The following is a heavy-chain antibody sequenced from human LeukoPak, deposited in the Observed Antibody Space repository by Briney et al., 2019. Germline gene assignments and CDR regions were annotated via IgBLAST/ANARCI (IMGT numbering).Heavy chain of an antibody. Sequence: PAGSLRLSCAASGFTFSDYYMSWVRQAPGKGLEWVSVIYSSGSTYYADSVKGRFTFFRDNSKNTLYLQVSSLRAEDTAVYYCARDGGLAPYSSSTPFDYWGQGTLVTVSS. J-gene: IGHJ4*02. CDR1: GFTFSDYY. D-gene: IGHD6-6*01. V-gene: IGHV3-66*03. CDR2: IYSSGST. CDR3: ARDGGLAPYSSSTPFDY.